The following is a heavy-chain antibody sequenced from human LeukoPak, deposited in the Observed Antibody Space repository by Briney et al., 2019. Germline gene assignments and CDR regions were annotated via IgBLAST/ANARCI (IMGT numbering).Heavy chain of an antibody. CDR3: ARGGIVGAVGGLDY. V-gene: IGHV3-21*01. D-gene: IGHD1-26*01. J-gene: IGHJ4*02. CDR1: GFTFSSYS. CDR2: ISSSSSYI. Sequence: GGSLRLSCAASGFTFSSYSMNWVRQAPGKGLEWVSSISSSSSYIYYADSVKGRFTISRDNAKNSLYLQMNSLRAEDTAVYYCARGGIVGAVGGLDYWGQGTLVTASS.